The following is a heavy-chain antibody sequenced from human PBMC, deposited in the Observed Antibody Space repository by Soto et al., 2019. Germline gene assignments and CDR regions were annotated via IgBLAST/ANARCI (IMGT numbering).Heavy chain of an antibody. V-gene: IGHV1-18*01. CDR2: ISAYNGNT. CDR1: GYTFTSYG. D-gene: IGHD2-2*01. CDR3: ARGDIVVVPAAIEGQYYYYYYGMDV. J-gene: IGHJ6*02. Sequence: ASVKVSCKASGYTFTSYGISWVRQAPGQGLEWMGWISAYNGNTNYAQKLQGRVTMTTDESTSTAYMELSSLRSEDTAVYYCARGDIVVVPAAIEGQYYYYYYGMDVWGQGTTVTVSS.